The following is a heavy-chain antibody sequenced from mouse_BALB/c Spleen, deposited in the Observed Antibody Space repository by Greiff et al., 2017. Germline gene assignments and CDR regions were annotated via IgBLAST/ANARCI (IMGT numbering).Heavy chain of an antibody. J-gene: IGHJ3*01. CDR1: GFNIKDYY. Sequence: VQLQQSGAELVRSGASVKLSCTAPGFNIKDYYMPWVKQRPEQGLEWIGWIDPENGDTEYAQKFQGKATMTADTSSNTAYLQLSSLTSEDTAVYYFDAYNYRYDDGGFAYWGQGTLVTVSA. D-gene: IGHD2-14*01. V-gene: IGHV14-4*02. CDR2: IDPENGDT. CDR3: DAYNYRYDDGGFAY.